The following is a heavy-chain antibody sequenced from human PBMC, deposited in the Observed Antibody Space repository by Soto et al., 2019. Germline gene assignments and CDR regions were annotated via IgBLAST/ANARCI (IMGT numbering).Heavy chain of an antibody. J-gene: IGHJ6*02. Sequence: QVQLQQWGAGLLKPSETLSLTCAVYGGSFSGYYWSWIRQPPGKGLAWIGEINHSGSTNYNPSLKSRVTISVDTAKNQFTLKLSSVTAADTAVYYCARAGGLWGYYYYGMDVWGQGTTVTVSS. CDR2: INHSGST. V-gene: IGHV4-34*01. CDR1: GGSFSGYY. D-gene: IGHD2-21*01. CDR3: ARAGGLWGYYYYGMDV.